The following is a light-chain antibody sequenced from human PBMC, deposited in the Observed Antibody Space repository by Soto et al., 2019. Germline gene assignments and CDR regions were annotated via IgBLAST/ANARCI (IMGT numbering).Light chain of an antibody. Sequence: EIVMTQSPATLSVSPGERATLSCRASQSVSSDLAWYQLKPGQAPRLLMHGASNRATGVPDRFSGSGSGTEFTLTISSMQSEDFAVYYCQQYNNWPGTFGQGTKV. J-gene: IGKJ1*01. CDR3: QQYNNWPGT. V-gene: IGKV3-15*01. CDR1: QSVSSD. CDR2: GAS.